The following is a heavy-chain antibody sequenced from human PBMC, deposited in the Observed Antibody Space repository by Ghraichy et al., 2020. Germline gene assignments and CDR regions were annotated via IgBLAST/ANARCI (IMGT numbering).Heavy chain of an antibody. CDR2: ISSNTNYI. V-gene: IGHV3-21*01. Sequence: GGSLRLSCAASGFTFSTYSMNWVRQAPGKGLEWVSSISSNTNYIYYADSVKGRFTISRDNAKNSLYLQMNSLKAEDTAVYYCARRSSGYDDYWGQGTLVTVSS. J-gene: IGHJ4*02. D-gene: IGHD5-12*01. CDR3: ARRSSGYDDY. CDR1: GFTFSTYS.